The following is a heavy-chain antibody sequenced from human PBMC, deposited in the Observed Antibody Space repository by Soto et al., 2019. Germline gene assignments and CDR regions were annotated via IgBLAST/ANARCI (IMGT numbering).Heavy chain of an antibody. V-gene: IGHV1-2*02. CDR2: INPNSGGT. CDR1: GYTFTGYY. CDR3: ARDTHLIVVVPAASDY. J-gene: IGHJ4*02. Sequence: GASVKVSCKASGYTFTGYYMHWVRQAPGQGLEWMGWINPNSGGTNYAQKFQGRVTMTRDTSISTAYMELSRLRSDDTAVYYCARDTHLIVVVPAASDYWGQGTLVTVSS. D-gene: IGHD2-2*01.